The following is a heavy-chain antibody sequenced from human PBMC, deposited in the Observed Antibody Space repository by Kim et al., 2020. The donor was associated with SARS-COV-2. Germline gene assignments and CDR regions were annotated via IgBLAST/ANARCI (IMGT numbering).Heavy chain of an antibody. J-gene: IGHJ4*02. CDR1: GFTFGDYA. V-gene: IGHV3-49*03. Sequence: GGSLRLSCTASGFTFGDYAMSWFRQAPGKGLEWVGFIRSKAYGGTTEFAASVKGRFTISRDDSKSIAYLQMNSLKIEDTAVYYCTRVDRYFDWLLYSDYWGQGTLVTVSS. CDR3: TRVDRYFDWLLYSDY. CDR2: IRSKAYGGTT. D-gene: IGHD3-9*01.